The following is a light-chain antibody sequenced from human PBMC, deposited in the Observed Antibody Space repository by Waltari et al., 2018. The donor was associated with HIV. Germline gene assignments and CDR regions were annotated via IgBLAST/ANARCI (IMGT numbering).Light chain of an antibody. J-gene: IGKJ4*01. CDR3: QQYHSYPVT. V-gene: IGKV1-5*01. CDR2: QAS. Sequence: DIPMTQSPSTVSASVGDRVIISCRSSQNINSWLAWYQQTAGKPPRFLIYQASTRERGVPSRFSGSGSGTLFTLTINILQPVDFGTYYCQQYHSYPVTFGGGTKVEIK. CDR1: QNINSW.